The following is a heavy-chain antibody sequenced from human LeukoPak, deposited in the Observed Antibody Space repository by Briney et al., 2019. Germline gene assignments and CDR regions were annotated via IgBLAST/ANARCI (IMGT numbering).Heavy chain of an antibody. J-gene: IGHJ4*02. Sequence: GGSLRLSCAASGFTFSFHWMHWVRQAPGEGLEWVANIRHDGGEEYYVDSVKGRFTISRDNAKKPLYLQMNSLRAEDTAVYYCARDGGVRGRLAYFDYWGQGNLVTVSS. CDR3: ARDGGVRGRLAYFDY. CDR1: GFTFSFHW. CDR2: IRHDGGEE. D-gene: IGHD2-8*02. V-gene: IGHV3-7*01.